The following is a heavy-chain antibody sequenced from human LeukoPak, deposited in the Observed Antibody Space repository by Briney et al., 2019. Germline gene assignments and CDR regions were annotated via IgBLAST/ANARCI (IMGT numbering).Heavy chain of an antibody. V-gene: IGHV3-30*02. CDR3: AKISKWELPY. CDR2: IRYDGSNK. D-gene: IGHD1-26*01. Sequence: GGSLRLYCAASGFTFSSYGMHWVRQAPGKGLEWVAFIRYDGSNKYYADSVKGRFTISRDNSKNTLYLQMNCLRAEDTAVYYCAKISKWELPYWGQGTLVTVSS. J-gene: IGHJ4*02. CDR1: GFTFSSYG.